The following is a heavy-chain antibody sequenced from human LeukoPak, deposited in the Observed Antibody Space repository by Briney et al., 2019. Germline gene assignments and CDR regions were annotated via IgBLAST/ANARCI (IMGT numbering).Heavy chain of an antibody. V-gene: IGHV3-66*02. Sequence: GGSLRLSCAASGFSVSRNYMTWVRQAPGKGLEWVSVIYSGGRTDYADSVKGRFTISRDSSKNTLYLQMNSLRAEDTAVYYCARDDFWSGYLFDYWGQGTLVTVSS. CDR3: ARDDFWSGYLFDY. D-gene: IGHD3-3*01. J-gene: IGHJ4*02. CDR1: GFSVSRNY. CDR2: IYSGGRT.